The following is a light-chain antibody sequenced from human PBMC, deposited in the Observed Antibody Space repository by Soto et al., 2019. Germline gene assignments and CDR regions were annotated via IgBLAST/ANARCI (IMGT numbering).Light chain of an antibody. CDR2: GAS. J-gene: IGKJ1*01. CDR3: QHYNSYSEA. CDR1: QSVITN. Sequence: IVLKISLVTLSLYTWERAPPSCRASQSVITNLAWYQQKPGQAHRLLIYGASTRAAIIPARFSGSGSGTEFTLTISSLQPDDFATYYCQHYNSYSEAFGQGTKG. V-gene: IGKV3-15*01.